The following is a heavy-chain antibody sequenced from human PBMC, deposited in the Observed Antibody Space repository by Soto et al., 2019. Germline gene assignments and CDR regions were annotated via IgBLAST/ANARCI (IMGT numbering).Heavy chain of an antibody. Sequence: SETLSLTCAVSGAFIISGGYCWGWIRQAPGKGLAWVGYIYDNGNTYYDPSLKSRVTISVDMSKNLVSLKLSSVTAADTAIYYCARVRGDGGVDNWGQGTLVTIS. V-gene: IGHV4-30-2*01. CDR1: GAFIISGGYC. CDR3: ARVRGDGGVDN. CDR2: IYDNGNT. J-gene: IGHJ4*02. D-gene: IGHD3-16*01.